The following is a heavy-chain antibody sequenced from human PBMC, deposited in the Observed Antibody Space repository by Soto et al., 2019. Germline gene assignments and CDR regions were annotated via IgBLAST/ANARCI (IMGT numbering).Heavy chain of an antibody. CDR3: ARECGLLPYYVMNV. V-gene: IGHV4-61*03. CDR1: GDSVTSGSYY. CDR2: ISYTGRT. Sequence: PSETLSLTCIVSGDSVTSGSYYWTWLRQPPGKGLEWIGYISYTGRTKYNPSLQSRVTISVDTSKNDFSLNLSSVTAADTAVYFCARECGLLPYYVMNVWSHGTAVTVS. J-gene: IGHJ6*02.